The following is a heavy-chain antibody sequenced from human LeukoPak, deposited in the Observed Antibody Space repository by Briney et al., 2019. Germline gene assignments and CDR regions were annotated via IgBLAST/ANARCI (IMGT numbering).Heavy chain of an antibody. V-gene: IGHV3-30*02. CDR1: GFTFRSYG. CDR2: IRYDGSHK. Sequence: GGSLRLSCAASGFTFRSYGMHWVRQAPGKGLEWVAFIRYDGSHKYYAGSVKGRFTISRDNSKKTLYLQMNNLRAEDTAVFYCAKDFEQNRYIGSWLDYWGQGTLVTVSS. D-gene: IGHD1-26*01. CDR3: AKDFEQNRYIGSWLDY. J-gene: IGHJ4*02.